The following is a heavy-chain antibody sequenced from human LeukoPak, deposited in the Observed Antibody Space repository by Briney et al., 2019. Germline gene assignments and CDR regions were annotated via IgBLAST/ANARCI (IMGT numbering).Heavy chain of an antibody. CDR2: INGDGGAT. Sequence: GRSLRLSCAASGFTFSTHSMAWVRQAPGKGLDWVSAINGDGGATYYADSVKGRFTISRDNSKNTLYLQTNSLRAEDTAVYYCANQYPGWGQGTLVTVSS. CDR3: ANQYPG. J-gene: IGHJ4*02. V-gene: IGHV3-23*01. D-gene: IGHD4-11*01. CDR1: GFTFSTHS.